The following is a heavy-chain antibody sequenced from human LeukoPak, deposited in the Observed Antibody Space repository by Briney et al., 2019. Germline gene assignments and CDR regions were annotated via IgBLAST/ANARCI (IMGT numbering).Heavy chain of an antibody. Sequence: PSETLSLTCTVSGGSISSYYWSWIRQPPGKGLEWIGYIYYSGSTNYNPSLKSRVTISVDTSKNQFSLKLSSVTAADTAVYYCATGYSSTWYYFDYWGQGTLVTVCS. CDR2: IYYSGST. D-gene: IGHD6-13*01. J-gene: IGHJ4*02. CDR3: ATGYSSTWYYFDY. CDR1: GGSISSYY. V-gene: IGHV4-59*08.